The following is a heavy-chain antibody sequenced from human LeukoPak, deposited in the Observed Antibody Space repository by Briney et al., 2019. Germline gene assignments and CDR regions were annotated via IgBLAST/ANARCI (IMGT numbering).Heavy chain of an antibody. D-gene: IGHD1-1*01. CDR3: VMTGSGQLNFDY. V-gene: IGHV4-31*03. CDR1: GGSISSGGYY. J-gene: IGHJ4*02. CDR2: IYYSGST. Sequence: SETLSLTCTVSGGSISSGGYYWSWIRQHPGKGLEWIGYIYYSGSTYYNLSLKSRVTISVDTSKNQFSLKLSSVTAADTAVYYCVMTGSGQLNFDYWGQGTLVTVSS.